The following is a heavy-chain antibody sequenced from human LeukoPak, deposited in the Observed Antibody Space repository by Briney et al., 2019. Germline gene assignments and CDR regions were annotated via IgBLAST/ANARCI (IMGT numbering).Heavy chain of an antibody. CDR2: INHSGST. D-gene: IGHD1-1*01. CDR3: ARSLEYYGMDV. V-gene: IGHV4-34*01. CDR1: GVSFSGYY. Sequence: NASETLSLTCAVYGVSFSGYYWSWIRQPPGKGLEWIGEINHSGSTNYNPSLKSRVTISVETSKNQFSLKLSSVTAADTAVYYCARSLEYYGMDVWGQGTTVTVSS. J-gene: IGHJ6*01.